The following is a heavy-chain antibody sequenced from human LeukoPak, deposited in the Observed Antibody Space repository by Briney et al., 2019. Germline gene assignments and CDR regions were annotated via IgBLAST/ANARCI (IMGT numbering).Heavy chain of an antibody. Sequence: PPQTLSLTCTVSAHSISSFYWSWIRQHPGNGLEWIGYSHYTGYNTSNPSLKSRVTIAVDTSRNQFSLKLTSVTAADTAVYYCATLAGYIYGVMSDFWGQGTLVTVSS. J-gene: IGHJ4*02. V-gene: IGHV4-59*08. D-gene: IGHD5-18*01. CDR1: AHSISSFY. CDR3: ATLAGYIYGVMSDF. CDR2: SHYTGYN.